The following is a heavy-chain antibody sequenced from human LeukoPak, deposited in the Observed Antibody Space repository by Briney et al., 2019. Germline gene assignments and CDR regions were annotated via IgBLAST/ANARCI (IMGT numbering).Heavy chain of an antibody. V-gene: IGHV1-46*01. D-gene: IGHD6-13*01. J-gene: IGHJ4*02. Sequence: ASVKVSCKASGYTFTNYYMHWVRQAPGQGLEWMGIINPSGGTTNYAQKFQGRITMARDTSTSTVYAELTSLRSEDTAVYYCATIEAAGSSFDDWGQGTLVTVSS. CDR2: INPSGGTT. CDR3: ATIEAAGSSFDD. CDR1: GYTFTNYY.